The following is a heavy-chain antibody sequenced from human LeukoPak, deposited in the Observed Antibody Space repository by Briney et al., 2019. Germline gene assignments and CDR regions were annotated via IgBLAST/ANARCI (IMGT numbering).Heavy chain of an antibody. CDR1: GFTFSSYS. V-gene: IGHV3-21*01. CDR2: ISSSSSYI. CDR3: ARHGPIRYYYYYGMDV. J-gene: IGHJ6*02. Sequence: PGGSLRLSCAASGFTFSSYSMNWVRQAPGKGLEWVSSISSSSSYIYYADSVKGRFTISRDNAKNSLYLRMNSLRAEDTAVYYCARHGPIRYYYYYGMDVWGQGTTVTVSS. D-gene: IGHD2-8*01.